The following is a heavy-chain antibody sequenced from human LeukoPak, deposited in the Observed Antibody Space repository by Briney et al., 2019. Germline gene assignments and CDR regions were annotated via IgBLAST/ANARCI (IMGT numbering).Heavy chain of an antibody. D-gene: IGHD3-3*01. Sequence: GGSLRLSCAASGFTFSSYWMSWVRQAPGKGLEWVANIKQDGSEKYYVDSVKGRFTISRDNAKNSLYLQMNSLRAEDTAVYYCARLGRSITIFGVVDAFDIWGQGTMVTVSS. CDR1: GFTFSSYW. CDR3: ARLGRSITIFGVVDAFDI. V-gene: IGHV3-7*01. CDR2: IKQDGSEK. J-gene: IGHJ3*02.